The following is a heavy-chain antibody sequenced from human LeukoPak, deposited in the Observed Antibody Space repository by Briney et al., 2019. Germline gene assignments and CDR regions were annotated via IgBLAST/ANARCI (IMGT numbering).Heavy chain of an antibody. CDR3: ARDSSIAAQTLDY. Sequence: GASVKVSCKASGGTFSSYAISWVRQAPGQGLEWMGRIIPIFGTANYAQKFQGRVTITTDESTSTAYMELSSLRSEDTAVYYCARDSSIAAQTLDYWGQGTLVTVSS. J-gene: IGHJ4*02. CDR2: IIPIFGTA. D-gene: IGHD6-6*01. V-gene: IGHV1-69*05. CDR1: GGTFSSYA.